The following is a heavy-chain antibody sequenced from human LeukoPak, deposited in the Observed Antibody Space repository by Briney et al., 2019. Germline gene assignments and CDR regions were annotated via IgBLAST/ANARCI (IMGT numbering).Heavy chain of an antibody. Sequence: GASVKVSCKASGYTFTGYYMHWVRQAPGQGLEWMGWINPNSGGTNYAQKFQGRVTMTRDTSISTAYMELSRLRSDDTAVYYCARDSPYSSGWYALGSDAFDIWGQGTMVTVSS. CDR3: ARDSPYSSGWYALGSDAFDI. V-gene: IGHV1-2*02. CDR2: INPNSGGT. D-gene: IGHD6-19*01. J-gene: IGHJ3*02. CDR1: GYTFTGYY.